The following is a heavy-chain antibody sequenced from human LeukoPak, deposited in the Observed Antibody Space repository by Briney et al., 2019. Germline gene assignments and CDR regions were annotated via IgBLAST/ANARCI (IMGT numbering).Heavy chain of an antibody. V-gene: IGHV4-39*01. J-gene: IGHJ4*02. Sequence: PSETLSLTCTVSGGSISSSSYYWGWIRQPPGKGLEWIGSIYYSGSTYYNPSLKSRVIISVDTSKNQFSLKLSSVTAADTAVYYCARLGDIRNFDYWGQGTLVTVSS. CDR1: GGSISSSSYY. D-gene: IGHD5-12*01. CDR2: IYYSGST. CDR3: ARLGDIRNFDY.